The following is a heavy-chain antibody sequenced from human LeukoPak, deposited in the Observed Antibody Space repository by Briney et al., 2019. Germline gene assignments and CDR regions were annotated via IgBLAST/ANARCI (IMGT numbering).Heavy chain of an antibody. Sequence: SETLSLTCAVYGGSFSGYYWTWIRQPPGKGLEWIGEMNHSGSTYYNPSLKSRVTISVDTSKNQFSLKLSSVTAADTAVYYCARVLGYSGSCLGRGNWFDPWGQGTLVTVSS. V-gene: IGHV4-34*01. CDR2: MNHSGST. J-gene: IGHJ5*02. D-gene: IGHD1-26*01. CDR1: GGSFSGYY. CDR3: ARVLGYSGSCLGRGNWFDP.